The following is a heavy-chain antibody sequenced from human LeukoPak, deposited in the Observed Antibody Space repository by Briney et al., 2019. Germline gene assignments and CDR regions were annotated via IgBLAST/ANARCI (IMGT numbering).Heavy chain of an antibody. CDR3: ARDSSGYFHWFDP. J-gene: IGHJ5*02. CDR1: GFTFSSYE. V-gene: IGHV3-48*03. CDR2: ISSSGSTI. D-gene: IGHD3-22*01. Sequence: GSLRLFCAASGFTFSSYEMNWVRQGPGKGLEWVSYISSSGSTIYYADSVKGRFTISRDNAKNSLYLQMNSLRAEDTAVYYCARDSSGYFHWFDPWGQGTLVTVSS.